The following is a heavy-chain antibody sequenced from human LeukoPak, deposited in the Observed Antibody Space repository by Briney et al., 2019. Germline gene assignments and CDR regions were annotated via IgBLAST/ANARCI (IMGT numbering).Heavy chain of an antibody. Sequence: GRSLRLSRAPSGFTVSSYSMNSVRQHAGNWLEWLSSISSSRSYIYYADSVKGRFTISRDNAENSLYLQMNSLRAEDTAVYYCDHRNYWGQGTLVTVSS. J-gene: IGHJ4*02. CDR2: ISSSRSYI. CDR3: DHRNY. D-gene: IGHD1-14*01. CDR1: GFTVSSYS. V-gene: IGHV3-21*01.